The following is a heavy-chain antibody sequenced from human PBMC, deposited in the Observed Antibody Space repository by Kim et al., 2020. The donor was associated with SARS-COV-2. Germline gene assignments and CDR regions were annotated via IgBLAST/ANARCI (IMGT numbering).Heavy chain of an antibody. D-gene: IGHD2-2*02. J-gene: IGHJ6*03. Sequence: GESLKISCKGSGYSFTSYWIGWVRQMPGKGLEWMGIIYPGDSDTRYSPSFQGQVTISADKSISTAYLQWSSLKASDTAMYYCARIDIVVVPAAIEDYYYYMDVWGKGTTVTVSS. CDR2: IYPGDSDT. CDR1: GYSFTSYW. V-gene: IGHV5-51*01. CDR3: ARIDIVVVPAAIEDYYYYMDV.